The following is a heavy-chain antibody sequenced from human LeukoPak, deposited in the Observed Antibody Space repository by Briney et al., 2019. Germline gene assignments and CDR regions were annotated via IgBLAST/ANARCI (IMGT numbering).Heavy chain of an antibody. D-gene: IGHD3-10*01. CDR2: VYYSGST. Sequence: SETLSLTCTVSGGSISTYYWSWIRQPPGKGLEWIGYVYYSGSTDYNPSLMSRVTISVDTSENQFSLKLSSVTAADTAMYYCARSELLWFGKVNSGFDFWGQGTLVTVSS. J-gene: IGHJ4*02. V-gene: IGHV4-59*01. CDR3: ARSELLWFGKVNSGFDF. CDR1: GGSISTYY.